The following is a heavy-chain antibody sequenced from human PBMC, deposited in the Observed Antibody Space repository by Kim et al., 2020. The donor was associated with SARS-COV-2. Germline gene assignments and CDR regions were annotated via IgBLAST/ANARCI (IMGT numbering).Heavy chain of an antibody. CDR1: GGSISSYY. CDR3: ARGGPAAMPRRGMDV. V-gene: IGHV4-59*13. CDR2: IYYSGST. Sequence: SETLSLTCTVSGGSISSYYWSWIRQPPGKGLEWIGYIYYSGSTNYNPSLKSRVTISVDTSKNQFSLKLSSVTAADTAVYYCARGGPAAMPRRGMDVWGQGTTVTVSS. D-gene: IGHD2-2*01. J-gene: IGHJ6*02.